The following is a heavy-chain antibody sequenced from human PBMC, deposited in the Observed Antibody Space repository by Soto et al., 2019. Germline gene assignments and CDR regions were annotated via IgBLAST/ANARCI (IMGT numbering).Heavy chain of an antibody. CDR1: GFTFTSYW. V-gene: IGHV3-7*01. J-gene: IGHJ6*02. Sequence: EVRLVESGGGLVQPGGSLRLSCVASGFTFTSYWMSWVRQAPGKGLEWVANIKGDGSEKKDVDSVKGRFTISRDNANNSVYLQMNSMRAEDTALYYCGRDEVRNGVGVWGQGTTVTVSS. CDR2: IKGDGSEK. CDR3: GRDEVRNGVGV.